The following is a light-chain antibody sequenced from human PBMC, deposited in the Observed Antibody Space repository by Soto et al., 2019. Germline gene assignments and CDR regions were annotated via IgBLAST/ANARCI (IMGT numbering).Light chain of an antibody. CDR1: QSVASSY. CDR2: GAS. CDR3: HQYAWSPLT. Sequence: EIVLTQSPGTLSLSPGDRATLSCRASQSVASSYLAWYQQKPGQAPRLLIYGASIRATGIPDRFSGSGSGTDFTLTISRLEPEDFAVYYCHQYAWSPLTFVPGTKVDI. V-gene: IGKV3-20*01. J-gene: IGKJ3*01.